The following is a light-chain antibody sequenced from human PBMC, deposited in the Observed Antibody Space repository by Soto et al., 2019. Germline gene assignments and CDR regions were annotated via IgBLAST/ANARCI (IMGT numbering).Light chain of an antibody. J-gene: IGKJ5*01. Sequence: DIQMTQSPSSLSASVGDRVTITCRASQSISSYLNWYQQKPGKAPKLLIYAASSLQSGVPSRFSGRGSGTDFTLTISSLQPEDFATYYCQHSYSTPITFGQGTLLEIK. CDR1: QSISSY. CDR3: QHSYSTPIT. V-gene: IGKV1-39*01. CDR2: AAS.